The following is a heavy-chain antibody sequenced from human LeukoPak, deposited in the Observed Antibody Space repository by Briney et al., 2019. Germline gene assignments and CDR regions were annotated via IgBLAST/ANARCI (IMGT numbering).Heavy chain of an antibody. Sequence: PGGSLRLSCAASGFTFSSYAMSWVRQAPGKGLEWVSAISGSGGSTYYADSVKGRFTISRDNSKTTLYLQMNSLRAEDTAVYYCAKDPEGSITANWFDPWGQGPLVTVSS. CDR3: AKDPEGSITANWFDP. CDR2: ISGSGGST. V-gene: IGHV3-23*01. CDR1: GFTFSSYA. D-gene: IGHD3-10*01. J-gene: IGHJ5*02.